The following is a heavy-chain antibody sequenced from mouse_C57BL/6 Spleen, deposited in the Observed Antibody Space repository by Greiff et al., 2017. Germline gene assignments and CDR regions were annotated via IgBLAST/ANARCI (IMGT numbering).Heavy chain of an antibody. V-gene: IGHV1-7*01. CDR2: INPSSGYT. CDR1: GYTFTSYW. D-gene: IGHD2-2*01. CDR3: VYYGYDGGYFDV. Sequence: VQLQQPGAELVKPGASVKLSCKASGYTFTSYWMHWVKQRPGQGLEWIGDINPSSGYTNYNQKFKDKATLTADKSSSAAYMQLSSLTYEDSAVYYCVYYGYDGGYFDVWGTGTTVTVSS. J-gene: IGHJ1*03.